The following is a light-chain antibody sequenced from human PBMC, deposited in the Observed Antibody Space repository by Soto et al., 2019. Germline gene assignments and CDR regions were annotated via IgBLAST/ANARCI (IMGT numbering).Light chain of an antibody. V-gene: IGLV2-23*01. J-gene: IGLJ1*01. CDR2: EGT. CDR3: CSYASSSSYV. CDR1: TSDVGGYNL. Sequence: QPVLTQPASVSASPGQSITISCSGTTSDVGGYNLVPWYQQHTAKAPKLLIYEGTQRPSGVPSRFSGSKSGNTASLTISGLQAEDEADYYCCSYASSSSYVFGTGTKVTVL.